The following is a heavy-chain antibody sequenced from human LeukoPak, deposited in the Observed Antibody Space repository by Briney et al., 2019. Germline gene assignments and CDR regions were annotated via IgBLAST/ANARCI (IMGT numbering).Heavy chain of an antibody. CDR3: ARGIFGAPNWFDP. CDR2: IYYSGST. Sequence: TSETLSLTCTVSGGSISSYYWSWIRQPPGKGLEWIGYIYYSGSTNYNPSLKSRVTISVDTSKNQFSLKLSSVTVADTAVYYCARGIFGAPNWFDPWGQGTLVTVSS. D-gene: IGHD3-3*01. J-gene: IGHJ5*02. V-gene: IGHV4-59*08. CDR1: GGSISSYY.